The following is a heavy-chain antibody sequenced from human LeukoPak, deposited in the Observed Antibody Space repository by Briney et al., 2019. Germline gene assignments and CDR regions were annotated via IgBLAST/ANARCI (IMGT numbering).Heavy chain of an antibody. Sequence: GASVKVSCKASGYTFTGYYMHWVRQAPGQGLEWMGWINPNSGGTNYAQKFQGRVTMTRDTSISTAYMELSRLRSDDTAVYYCARLSPRIAAAGTSAQIDYWGQGTLVTVSS. CDR3: ARLSPRIAAAGTSAQIDY. J-gene: IGHJ4*02. CDR1: GYTFTGYY. V-gene: IGHV1-2*02. CDR2: INPNSGGT. D-gene: IGHD6-13*01.